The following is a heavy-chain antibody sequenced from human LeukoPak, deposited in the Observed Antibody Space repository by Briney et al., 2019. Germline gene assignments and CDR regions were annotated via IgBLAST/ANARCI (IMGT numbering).Heavy chain of an antibody. CDR1: GGSFGGYY. D-gene: IGHD2-2*01. J-gene: IGHJ4*02. CDR2: INHHGNT. CDR3: ARGLYPVSTSFFDH. Sequence: SETLSLTCAVSGGSFGGYYWTWIRQPPGKGLEWIGEINHHGNTNYNPSLKGRVALSVDTSQSQFSLRLTSVTAADTAVYYCARGLYPVSTSFFDHWGQGAPVTVSS. V-gene: IGHV4-34*01.